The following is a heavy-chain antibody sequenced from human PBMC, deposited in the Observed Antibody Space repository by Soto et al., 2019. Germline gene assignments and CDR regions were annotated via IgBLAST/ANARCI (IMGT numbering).Heavy chain of an antibody. CDR2: ISAYNGNT. J-gene: IGHJ6*03. CDR1: GYTFTSYG. V-gene: IGHV1-18*01. CDR3: AIVGRYCSSTSCASIYYYYMDV. Sequence: ASVKVSCKASGYTFTSYGISWVRQAPGQGLEWMGWISAYNGNTNYAQKLQGRVTMTTDTSTSTAYMELRSLRSDDTVVYYCAIVGRYCSSTSCASIYYYYMDVWGKGTTVTVSS. D-gene: IGHD2-2*01.